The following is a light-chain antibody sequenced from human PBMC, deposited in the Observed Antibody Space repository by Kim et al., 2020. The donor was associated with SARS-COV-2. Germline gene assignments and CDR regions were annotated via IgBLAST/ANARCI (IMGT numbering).Light chain of an antibody. J-gene: IGLJ3*02. Sequence: SSELTQDPAVSVALGQTVRITCQGDTLSSYFAHWYQQKPGQAPVLVIYNKDSRPSGIPDRFSGSSSGNTVSLTITGAQAEDEAEYYCNSRDISGNRLFGGGTQLTVL. CDR2: NKD. CDR1: TLSSYF. CDR3: NSRDISGNRL. V-gene: IGLV3-19*01.